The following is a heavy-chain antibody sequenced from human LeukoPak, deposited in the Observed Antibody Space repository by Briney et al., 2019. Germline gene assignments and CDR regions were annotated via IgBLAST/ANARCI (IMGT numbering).Heavy chain of an antibody. CDR1: GGSFRGYY. CDR3: ARGVRYYYDSSGSHHFDY. V-gene: IGHV4-34*01. CDR2: INNSGST. D-gene: IGHD3-22*01. J-gene: IGHJ4*02. Sequence: PSDTLSLTCAVYGGSFRGYYWSGIRHPLGKGLGWIGEINNSGSTSCNPSLKIRCTIAVDTSKNLFSLKLSSVTAGDPAVHYCARGVRYYYDSSGSHHFDYWGQGALVTVSS.